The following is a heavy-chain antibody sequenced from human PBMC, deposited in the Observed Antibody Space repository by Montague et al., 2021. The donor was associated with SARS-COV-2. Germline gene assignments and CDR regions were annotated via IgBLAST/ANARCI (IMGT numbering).Heavy chain of an antibody. V-gene: IGHV4-59*11. J-gene: IGHJ5*02. CDR2: INSNGGT. CDR1: GGSISSHF. CDR3: ARATSVRGAVSWFDP. D-gene: IGHD3-10*01. Sequence: SETLSLTCTVSGGSISSHFWSFIRQPPGKGLEWIGYINSNGGTNDNPSLRSRLTMSVDTSKNQFSLQLRSMTPADTAAYFCARATSVRGAVSWFDPWGQGILVTVSS.